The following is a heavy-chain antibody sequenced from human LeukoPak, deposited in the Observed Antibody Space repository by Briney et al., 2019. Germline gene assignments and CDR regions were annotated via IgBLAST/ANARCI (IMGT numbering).Heavy chain of an antibody. CDR1: GGSIRGYY. J-gene: IGHJ4*02. CDR2: IYSSGST. D-gene: IGHD6-13*01. CDR3: ARVSVGKRSSWYYFDY. Sequence: KPSETLSLTCNVSGGSIRGYYWSWLRQPPGKGLEWIGYIYSSGSTNYNPSLKSRVTMSVDTSKNQFSLKLSSVTAADTAVYYCARVSVGKRSSWYYFDYWGQGTLVTVSS. V-gene: IGHV4-59*12.